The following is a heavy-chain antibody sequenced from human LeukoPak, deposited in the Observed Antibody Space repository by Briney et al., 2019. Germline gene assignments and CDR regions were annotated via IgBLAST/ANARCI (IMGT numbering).Heavy chain of an antibody. D-gene: IGHD6-25*01. Sequence: GGSLRLSCAASGFTFDDYGMSWVRQAPGKGLEWVSGINWNGGSTGYADSVEGRFTISRDNAKNSLYLQMNSLRAEDTALYYCARARSTQAATSYFDYWGQGALVTVSS. J-gene: IGHJ4*02. CDR3: ARARSTQAATSYFDY. CDR2: INWNGGST. V-gene: IGHV3-20*04. CDR1: GFTFDDYG.